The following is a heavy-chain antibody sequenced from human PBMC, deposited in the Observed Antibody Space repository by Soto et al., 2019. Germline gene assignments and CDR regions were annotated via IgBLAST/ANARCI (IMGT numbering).Heavy chain of an antibody. J-gene: IGHJ6*04. CDR1: GDTVSSNSVA. D-gene: IGHD2-15*01. CDR2: TYYRSRWYS. V-gene: IGHV6-1*01. CDR3: ARSEEDSDYYYYGMDV. Sequence: SQTLSLTCVGSGDTVSSNSVAWNWVRQSPSRGLEWLGRTYYRSRWYSDYAVSVRSRIDINADTSKNQVSLQLNSVTPEDTAVYYCARSEEDSDYYYYGMDVWGEGTTVTVSS.